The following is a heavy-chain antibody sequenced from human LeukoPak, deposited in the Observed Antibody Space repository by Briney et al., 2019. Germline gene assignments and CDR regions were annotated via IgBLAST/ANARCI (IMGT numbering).Heavy chain of an antibody. CDR2: INTNTGNP. Sequence: ASVKVSCKASGYTFTSYAMNWVRQAPGQGLEWMGWINTNTGNPTYAQGFTGRFVFSLDTSVSTAYLQISSLKAEDTAVYYCARDYGSGWVPPYWYFDLWGRGTLVTVSS. CDR3: ARDYGSGWVPPYWYFDL. V-gene: IGHV7-4-1*02. D-gene: IGHD6-19*01. J-gene: IGHJ2*01. CDR1: GYTFTSYA.